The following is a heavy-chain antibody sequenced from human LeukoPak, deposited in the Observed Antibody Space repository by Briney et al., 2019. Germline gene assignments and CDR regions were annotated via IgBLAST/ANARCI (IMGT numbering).Heavy chain of an antibody. CDR3: ARDLVRYFDY. CDR2: ISSSSSPI. Sequence: GGSLRPSCAASGFTFSSYTMNWVRQAPGKGLEWVSYISSSSSPIYYADSVQGRFTISRDNAKNSLYLQMNSLRDEDTAVYYCARDLVRYFDYWGQGTLVTVSS. D-gene: IGHD4/OR15-4a*01. J-gene: IGHJ4*02. V-gene: IGHV3-48*02. CDR1: GFTFSSYT.